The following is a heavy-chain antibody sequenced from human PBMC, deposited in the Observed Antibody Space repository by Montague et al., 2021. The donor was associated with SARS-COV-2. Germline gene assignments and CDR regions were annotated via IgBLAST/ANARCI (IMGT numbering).Heavy chain of an antibody. Sequence: LRLSCAVYGGSFSGYYWTWIRQPPGKGLEWIGEINHSGSTNYNPSLKSRVTISVDTSKNQFSLKLRSVTAADTAVYYCARGQPPRITFGGIISYGLDVWGQGTTVTVSS. CDR2: INHSGST. D-gene: IGHD3-16*02. CDR3: ARGQPPRITFGGIISYGLDV. V-gene: IGHV4-34*01. CDR1: GGSFSGYY. J-gene: IGHJ6*02.